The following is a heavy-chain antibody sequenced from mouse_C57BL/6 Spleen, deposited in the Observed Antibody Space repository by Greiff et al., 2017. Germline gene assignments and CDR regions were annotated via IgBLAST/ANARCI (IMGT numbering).Heavy chain of an antibody. V-gene: IGHV5-17*01. J-gene: IGHJ4*01. CDR3: ARGLPSLSMDY. CDR1: GFTFSDYG. Sequence: EVQGVESGGGLVKPGGSLKLSCAASGFTFSDYGMHWVRQAPEKGLEWVAYISSGSSTIYYADTVKGRFTISRDNAKNTLFLQMTRLRSEDTAMYYCARGLPSLSMDYWGQGTSVTVSS. D-gene: IGHD3-1*01. CDR2: ISSGSSTI.